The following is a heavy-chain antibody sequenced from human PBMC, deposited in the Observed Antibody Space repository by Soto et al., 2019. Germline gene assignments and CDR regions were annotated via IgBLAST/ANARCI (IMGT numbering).Heavy chain of an antibody. J-gene: IGHJ3*02. D-gene: IGHD1-26*01. V-gene: IGHV4-31*03. CDR2: IYYSGST. CDR3: AREMFYSGSPGGAFDI. Sequence: PSESLSLTCTVSGGSICSGGYYWSWIRQHPGKGLEWIGYIYYSGSTYYNPSLKSRVTISVDTSKNQFSLKLSSVTAADTAVYYCAREMFYSGSPGGAFDIWGQGTMVTVSS. CDR1: GGSICSGGYY.